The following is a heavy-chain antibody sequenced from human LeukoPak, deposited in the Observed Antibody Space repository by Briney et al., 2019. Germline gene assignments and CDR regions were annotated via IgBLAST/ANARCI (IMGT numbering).Heavy chain of an antibody. V-gene: IGHV3-30*02. CDR1: GFTFSSYG. J-gene: IGHJ6*04. CDR2: IRYDGSNK. D-gene: IGHD6-13*01. Sequence: GGSLRLSCAASGFTFSSYGMHWVRQAPGKGLEWVAFIRYDGSNKYYADSVKGRFTISRDNSKNTLYLQMNSLRAEDTAVYYCARDLFPIICSSPDVWGKGTTVTVSS. CDR3: ARDLFPIICSSPDV.